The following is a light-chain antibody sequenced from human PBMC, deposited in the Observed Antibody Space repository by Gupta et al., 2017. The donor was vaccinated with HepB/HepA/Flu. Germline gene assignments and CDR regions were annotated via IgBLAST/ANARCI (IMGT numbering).Light chain of an antibody. V-gene: IGKV3-20*01. CDR1: QSVSSSY. J-gene: IGKJ4*01. Sequence: EIVLTQSPGTLSLSPGERATLSCRASQSVSSSYLAWYQQKPVQAPRLLIYGASSRATGIPDRFSGSGSGTDFTLTISRLEPEDFAVYYCQQYGSSPQPTFGGGTKVEIK. CDR3: QQYGSSPQPT. CDR2: GAS.